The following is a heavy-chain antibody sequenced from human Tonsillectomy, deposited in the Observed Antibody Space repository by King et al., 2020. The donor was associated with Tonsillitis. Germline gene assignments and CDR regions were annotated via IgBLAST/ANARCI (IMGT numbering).Heavy chain of an antibody. V-gene: IGHV4-39*07. CDR2: LSYSGAT. Sequence: QLQESGPRLVRPSETLSLTCTVSGDSFSSSRYFWGWVRQPPGKGLEWIGSLSYSGATYYTPSLKNRVTMSLDRSKNQFSLRLNSVTAADTAMYYCAIDYRGYSSGNILGLDHWGQGTLVTVSS. CDR3: AIDYRGYSSGNILGLDH. J-gene: IGHJ4*02. CDR1: GDSFSSSRYF. D-gene: IGHD5-18*01.